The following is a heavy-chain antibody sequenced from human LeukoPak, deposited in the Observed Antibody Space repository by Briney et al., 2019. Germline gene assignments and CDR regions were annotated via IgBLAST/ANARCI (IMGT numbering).Heavy chain of an antibody. CDR1: GSTFSSYA. CDR2: IIPILGIA. J-gene: IGHJ3*02. D-gene: IGHD1-26*01. V-gene: IGHV1-69*04. CDR3: ARDMYSGSYYDAFDI. Sequence: ASVKVSCKASGSTFSSYAISCVRQAPGQGLEWMGRIIPILGIANYAQKFQGRVTITADKSTSTAYMELSSLRSEDTAVYYCARDMYSGSYYDAFDIWGQGTMVTVSS.